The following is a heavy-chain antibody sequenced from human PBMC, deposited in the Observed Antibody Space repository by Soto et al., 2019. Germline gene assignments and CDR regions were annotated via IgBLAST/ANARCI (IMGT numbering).Heavy chain of an antibody. J-gene: IGHJ4*02. CDR3: AEEHPYCSGGRCYLPCVDY. CDR2: ISGRDGST. D-gene: IGHD2-15*01. CDR1: GFTFSSYS. V-gene: IGHV3-23*01. Sequence: EVQLLESGGGLVQPGGSLRLSCAASGFTFSSYSMSWVRQAPGKGLEWVSAISGRDGSTYYADSVEGRFTISRENSKNTLYRQMNRLRAEDTAVYYCAEEHPYCSGGRCYLPCVDYWGQGTLVTVSS.